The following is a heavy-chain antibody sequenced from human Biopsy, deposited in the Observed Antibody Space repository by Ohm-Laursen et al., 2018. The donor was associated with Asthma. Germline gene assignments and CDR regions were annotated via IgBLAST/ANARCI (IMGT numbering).Heavy chain of an antibody. CDR3: ARTYYDFLTGQVKDVFGV. CDR2: VNTGNGDT. Sequence: SVKVSCKASGYNFISFAIHWVRQTPGQRLEWMGWVNTGNGDTKYSQKFQGRVTITRDTSASTAYMELRSPRSEDTATYYCARTYYDFLTGQVKDVFGVWGQGTMVTVSS. D-gene: IGHD3-9*01. CDR1: GYNFISFA. V-gene: IGHV1-3*04. J-gene: IGHJ3*01.